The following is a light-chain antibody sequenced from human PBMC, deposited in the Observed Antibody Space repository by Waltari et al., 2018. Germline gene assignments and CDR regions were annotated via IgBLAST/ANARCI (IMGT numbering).Light chain of an antibody. J-gene: IGLJ3*02. Sequence: SYELTQPPSVSVSPGQTASITCSGDILGNKYASWYQQKPGQSPLLVIYQDTKRPSEIPERFSGSKSANAATLTITGTQAMDEADYYCQALGTDAWVFGGGTKLTVL. CDR3: QALGTDAWV. V-gene: IGLV3-1*01. CDR2: QDT. CDR1: ILGNKY.